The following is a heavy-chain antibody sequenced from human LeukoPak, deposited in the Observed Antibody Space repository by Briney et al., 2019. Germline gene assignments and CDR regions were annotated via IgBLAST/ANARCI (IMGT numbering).Heavy chain of an antibody. D-gene: IGHD5-12*01. V-gene: IGHV3-21*01. J-gene: IGHJ6*04. CDR3: ARDAWDSGYDIPSGMDV. Sequence: GGSLRLSCAASGFTFSSYSMNWVRQAPGKGLEWVSSISSSSSYIYYAGSVKGRFTISRDNAKNSLYLQMNSLRAEDTAVYYCARDAWDSGYDIPSGMDVWGKGTTVTVSS. CDR2: ISSSSSYI. CDR1: GFTFSSYS.